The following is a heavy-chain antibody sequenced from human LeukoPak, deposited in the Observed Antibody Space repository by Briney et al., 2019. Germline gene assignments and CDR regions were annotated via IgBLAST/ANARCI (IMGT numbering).Heavy chain of an antibody. CDR3: ARDERLLSFLK. Sequence: GGSLRLSCGASGFTFSNCGMHWVRQAPGKGLGWVAFIRHVGSNEYYADSVKGRFTISRDNSKNTLYLQMNSLRAEDTAIYYCARDERLLSFLKWGQGTLVTVSS. CDR1: GFTFSNCG. CDR2: IRHVGSNE. V-gene: IGHV3-30*02. D-gene: IGHD3-3*01. J-gene: IGHJ4*02.